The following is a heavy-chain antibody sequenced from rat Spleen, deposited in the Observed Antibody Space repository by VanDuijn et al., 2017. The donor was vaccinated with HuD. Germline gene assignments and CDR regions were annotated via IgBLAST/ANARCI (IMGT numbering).Heavy chain of an antibody. V-gene: IGHV5-19*01. CDR2: ISPSGIST. CDR1: GITFSNYG. Sequence: EVQLVESGGGLVQPGGSLKFSCAASGITFSNYGMHWIRQAPTKGLEWVASISPSGISTYYRDSVKGRFTISRDNAKSTLYLQMDSLRSEDTATYYCASLKLPGYHWFAYWGQGVMVTVSS. CDR3: ASLKLPGYHWFAY. D-gene: IGHD1-4*01. J-gene: IGHJ2*01.